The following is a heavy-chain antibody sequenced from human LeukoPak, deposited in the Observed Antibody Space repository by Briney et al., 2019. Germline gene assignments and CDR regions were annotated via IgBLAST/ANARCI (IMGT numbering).Heavy chain of an antibody. V-gene: IGHV3-7*01. CDR3: AGDRAYGTFDY. CDR2: SNADGSEE. D-gene: IGHD4-17*01. J-gene: IGHJ4*02. Sequence: GGSLRLSCVDSGFTFSNSWMSWVRQAPGRGLEWVATSNADGSEEFYVESVKGRFTISRNNARNSLFLHMDSLRAEDTAVYYCAGDRAYGTFDYWGQGTLVTVSS. CDR1: GFTFSNSW.